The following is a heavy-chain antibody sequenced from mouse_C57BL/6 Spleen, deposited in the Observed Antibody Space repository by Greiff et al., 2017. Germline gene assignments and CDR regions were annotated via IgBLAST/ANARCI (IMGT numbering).Heavy chain of an antibody. CDR1: GFSLTSYG. V-gene: IGHV2-3*01. CDR2: IWGDGST. CDR3: AKSYGNYDYAMDY. Sequence: QVQLKVSGPGLVAPSQSLSITCPLSGFSLTSYGLSWFRHPPGTGLAWLGVIWGDGSTNYHSALISRLSISKDNSKSQVFLKLNSLQTDDTATYYCAKSYGNYDYAMDYWGQGTSVTVSS. D-gene: IGHD2-1*01. J-gene: IGHJ4*01.